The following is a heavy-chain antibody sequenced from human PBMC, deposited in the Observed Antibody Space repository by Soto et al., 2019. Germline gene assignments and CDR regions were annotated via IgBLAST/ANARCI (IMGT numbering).Heavy chain of an antibody. CDR3: AKAIMITFGGVIVNYYYYGMDV. V-gene: IGHV1-69*12. J-gene: IGHJ6*02. D-gene: IGHD3-16*02. CDR2: IIPIFGTA. Sequence: QVQLVQSGAGVKKPGSSVKVSCKASGGTFSSYAISWVRQAPGQGLEWMGGIIPIFGTANYAQKFQGRVTITADESTSTAYMELSSLRSEDTAVYYCAKAIMITFGGVIVNYYYYGMDVWGQGTTVTVSS. CDR1: GGTFSSYA.